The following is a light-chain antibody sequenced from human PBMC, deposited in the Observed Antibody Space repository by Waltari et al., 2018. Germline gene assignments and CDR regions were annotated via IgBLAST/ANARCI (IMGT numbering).Light chain of an antibody. CDR3: SSYAGSDKFLF. CDR2: EVI. Sequence: QSALTQPPSASGSPGQSVTISCTGTSSDVGGYDYVFWHQQYPGKAPILIIFEVIMWASGVPDHVSVSKAGNSASLTIYRLQPEDEADYYCSSYAGSDKFLFFGGGTKLTVL. CDR1: SSDVGGYDY. J-gene: IGLJ2*01. V-gene: IGLV2-8*01.